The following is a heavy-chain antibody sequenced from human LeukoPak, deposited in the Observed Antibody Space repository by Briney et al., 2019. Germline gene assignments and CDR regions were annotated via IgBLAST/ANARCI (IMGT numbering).Heavy chain of an antibody. CDR1: GFTFSSYG. V-gene: IGHV3-30*03. D-gene: IGHD5/OR15-5a*01. J-gene: IGHJ4*02. CDR2: ISYDGSNK. CDR3: AREALPKYFDY. Sequence: PGRSLRLSCAATGFTFSSYGMHWVRQAPGKGLEWVAVISYDGSNKYYADSVKGRFTISRDNSKNTLYLQMNSLRAEDTAVYYCAREALPKYFDYWGQGTLVTVSS.